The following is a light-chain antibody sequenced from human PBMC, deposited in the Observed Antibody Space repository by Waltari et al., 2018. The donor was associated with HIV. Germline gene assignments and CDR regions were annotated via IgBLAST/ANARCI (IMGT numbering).Light chain of an antibody. V-gene: IGLV1-47*01. CDR1: SSNIGSNY. CDR2: WNS. CDR3: ASWDDSLSGWV. Sequence: SVLTQPPSASRTPGQRVTISCSGSSSNIGSNYVYWYQYFTGATPKLLIYWNSQRPSGVPDRFSGSKSGTSASLAISGLRPEDETDYYCASWDDSLSGWVFGGGTKVTVL. J-gene: IGLJ3*02.